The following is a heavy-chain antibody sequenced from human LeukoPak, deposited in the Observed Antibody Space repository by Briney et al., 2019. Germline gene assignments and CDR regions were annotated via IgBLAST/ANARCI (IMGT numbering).Heavy chain of an antibody. CDR1: GFTFNNYG. D-gene: IGHD3-10*01. CDR2: IWYDGSNI. J-gene: IGHJ4*02. Sequence: GRSLRLSCAASGFTFNNYGMHWVRQAPGKGLEWVAIIWYDGSNIYYADSVKGRFTISRDNSKNTLYLQMNSLRAEDTAVYYCARDYYGSGSYYNVGYWGQGTLVTVSS. V-gene: IGHV3-33*01. CDR3: ARDYYGSGSYYNVGY.